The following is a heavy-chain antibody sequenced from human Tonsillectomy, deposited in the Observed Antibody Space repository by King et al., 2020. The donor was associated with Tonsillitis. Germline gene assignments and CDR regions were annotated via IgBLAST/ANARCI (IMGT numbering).Heavy chain of an antibody. CDR2: IRYDGNTK. V-gene: IGHV3-30*02. CDR3: AKARGGYCSGGSCYGPDY. CDR1: GFTFSSYG. D-gene: IGHD2-15*01. J-gene: IGHJ4*02. Sequence: VQLVESGGGVVQPGGSLRLSCAASGFTFSSYGIYWVRQAPGKGLEWVAFIRYDGNTKYYADSVKGRFIVSRDNSKNTLDLQMNSLRAEDTAVYFCAKARGGYCSGGSCYGPDYWGQGTLVTVSS.